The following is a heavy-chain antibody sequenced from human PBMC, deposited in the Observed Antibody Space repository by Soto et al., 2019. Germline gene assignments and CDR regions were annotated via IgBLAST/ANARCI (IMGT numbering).Heavy chain of an antibody. V-gene: IGHV3-11*06. CDR3: ARDPEYYDSSGYSPNDY. D-gene: IGHD3-22*01. J-gene: IGHJ4*02. Sequence: GGSLRLSCAASGFTFSDYYMSLIRQAPGKGLEWVSYISSSSSYTNYADSVKGRFTISRDNAKNSLYLQTNSLRAEDTAVYYCARDPEYYDSSGYSPNDYWGQGTLVTVSS. CDR1: GFTFSDYY. CDR2: ISSSSSYT.